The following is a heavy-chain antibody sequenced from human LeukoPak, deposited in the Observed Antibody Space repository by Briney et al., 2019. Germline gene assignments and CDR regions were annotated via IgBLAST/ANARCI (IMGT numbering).Heavy chain of an antibody. V-gene: IGHV1-24*01. D-gene: IGHD2-2*01. CDR3: ATLSPYCSSTSCYPPSWFDP. J-gene: IGHJ5*02. Sequence: ASVKVSCKVSGYTLTELSMHWVRQAPGKGLEWMGGFDTEDGETIYAQKFQGRVTMTEDTSTDTAYMELSSLRSEDTAVYYCATLSPYCSSTSCYPPSWFDPWGQGTLVTVSS. CDR1: GYTLTELS. CDR2: FDTEDGET.